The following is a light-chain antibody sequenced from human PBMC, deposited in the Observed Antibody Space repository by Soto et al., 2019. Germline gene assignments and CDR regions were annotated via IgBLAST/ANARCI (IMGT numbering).Light chain of an antibody. J-gene: IGKJ1*01. CDR1: QSVLYSSNNKNY. CDR3: QQYHSTPRT. V-gene: IGKV4-1*01. Sequence: DIVMTQSPDSLAVSLGERATINCKSSQSVLYSSNNKNYLAWYQQKPGQPPKLLIYWASTRESGVPDRFSGSGSGTDFPRTISSLQAEDVAVYYCQQYHSTPRTFGQGTKVEIK. CDR2: WAS.